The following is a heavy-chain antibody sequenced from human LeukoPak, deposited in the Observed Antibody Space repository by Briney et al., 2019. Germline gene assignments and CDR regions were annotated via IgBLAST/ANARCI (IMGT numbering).Heavy chain of an antibody. CDR3: ARLPAAIGFYFDY. Sequence: PSETLSLTCTVSGGSISSHYWSWIRQPPGKGLEWIGYIYYSGSTNYNPSLKSRVTISVDTSRNQFPLKLSSVTAADTAVYYCARLPAAIGFYFDYWGQGTLVTVSS. CDR1: GGSISSHY. CDR2: IYYSGST. V-gene: IGHV4-59*11. J-gene: IGHJ4*02. D-gene: IGHD2-2*01.